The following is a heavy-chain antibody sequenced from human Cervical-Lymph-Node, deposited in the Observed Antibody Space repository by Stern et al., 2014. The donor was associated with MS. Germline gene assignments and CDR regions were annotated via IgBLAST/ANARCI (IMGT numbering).Heavy chain of an antibody. CDR1: GDSMSSRSYY. V-gene: IGHV4-31*03. CDR2: IYYGGST. J-gene: IGHJ6*02. Sequence: QLQLQESGPGLVRPSETLSLTCTVSGDSMSSRSYYWTWIRQHPEKGLEWIGYIYYGGSTSYNPSLRCRVTISVDTSQNQFFLRLTSVTAADTAVYYCAREMYSSSYYGLDVWGQGATVTVSS. CDR3: AREMYSSSYYGLDV. D-gene: IGHD6-6*01.